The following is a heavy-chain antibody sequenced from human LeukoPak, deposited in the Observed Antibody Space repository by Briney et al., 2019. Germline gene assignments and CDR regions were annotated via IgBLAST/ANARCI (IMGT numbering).Heavy chain of an antibody. CDR3: AKGREPYYDSSAIDY. CDR2: ISGSGGST. J-gene: IGHJ4*02. D-gene: IGHD3-22*01. Sequence: GGSLRLSCAASGFTFSSYAMSWVRQAPGKGLEWVSAISGSGGSTYYADSVKGRFTISRDNSKNTLYLQMNSLRAEDTAVYYCAKGREPYYDSSAIDYWGQGTLVTVSS. V-gene: IGHV3-23*01. CDR1: GFTFSSYA.